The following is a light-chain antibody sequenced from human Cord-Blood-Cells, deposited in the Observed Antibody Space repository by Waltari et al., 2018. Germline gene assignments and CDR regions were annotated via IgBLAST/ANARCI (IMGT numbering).Light chain of an antibody. CDR2: EGS. CDR3: CSYAGSSTYV. CDR1: SSDVGSYNL. J-gene: IGLJ1*01. V-gene: IGLV2-23*01. Sequence: QSGLTQPASVSGSPGQSITISCTGTSSDVGSYNLVSWYQQHPGKAPKLMIYEGSKRPSGVSNRFSGSKSGNTASLTISGLQAEDEADYYCCSYAGSSTYVCGTGTKVTV.